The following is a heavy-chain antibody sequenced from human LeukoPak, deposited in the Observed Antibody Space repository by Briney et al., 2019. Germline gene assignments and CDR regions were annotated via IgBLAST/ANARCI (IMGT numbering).Heavy chain of an antibody. V-gene: IGHV3-66*01. Sequence: GGSLRLSCAASGFTVSSNYMSWVRQAPGKGLEWVSVIYSGGSTYYADSVKGRFTISRDNSKNTLYLQMNSLRAEDTAVYYCASGRMYSSSWYTNHFDYWGQGTLVTVSS. J-gene: IGHJ4*02. CDR2: IYSGGST. CDR1: GFTVSSNY. CDR3: ASGRMYSSSWYTNHFDY. D-gene: IGHD6-13*01.